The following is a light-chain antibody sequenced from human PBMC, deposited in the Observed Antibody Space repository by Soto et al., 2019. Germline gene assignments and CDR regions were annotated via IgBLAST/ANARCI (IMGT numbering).Light chain of an antibody. CDR2: VTSDGSH. J-gene: IGLJ3*02. Sequence: QLVLTQSPSASASLGASVKLTCTLSSGHSRYAIAWHQQQPEKGPRFLMKVTSDGSHNKGDGIPDRFSGSSSGTERYLTISSLQSEDEADYYCQTSDTGIHWVFGGGTKLTVL. CDR1: SGHSRYA. V-gene: IGLV4-69*01. CDR3: QTSDTGIHWV.